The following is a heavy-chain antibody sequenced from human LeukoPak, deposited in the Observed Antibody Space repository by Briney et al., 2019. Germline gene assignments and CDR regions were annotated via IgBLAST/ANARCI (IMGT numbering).Heavy chain of an antibody. V-gene: IGHV4-59*01. J-gene: IGHJ4*02. CDR1: GGSISTYY. CDR2: IYYSGST. D-gene: IGHD3-22*01. CDR3: ARDYDSTGYYWS. Sequence: ASETLSLTYNVSGGSISTYYWSWIRQPPGKGLEWIGYIYYSGSTNYNPSLKSRVTMSVDTSKSQFSLKLNSVTAADTAVYYCARDYDSTGYYWSWGQGTLVTVSS.